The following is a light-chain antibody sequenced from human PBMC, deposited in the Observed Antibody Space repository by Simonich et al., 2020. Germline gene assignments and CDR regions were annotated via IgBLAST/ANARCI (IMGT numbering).Light chain of an antibody. J-gene: IGKJ3*01. Sequence: DIVMTQSPDSLAVSLGERATINCKSRQSVLYSSKNKNYLAWYQQKPGQPPKLLIYWASTRESWVPDRFSGSGSGTDFTLTISSLQAEDVAVYYCQQYYSTPPITFGPGTKVDIK. CDR2: WAS. V-gene: IGKV4-1*01. CDR1: QSVLYSSKNKNY. CDR3: QQYYSTPPIT.